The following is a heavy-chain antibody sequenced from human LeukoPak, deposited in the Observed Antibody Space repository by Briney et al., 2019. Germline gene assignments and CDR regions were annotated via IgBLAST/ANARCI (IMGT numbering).Heavy chain of an antibody. CDR1: GYTFTGYY. V-gene: IGHV1-18*04. D-gene: IGHD5-12*01. CDR2: ISAYNGNT. J-gene: IGHJ4*02. Sequence: GASVKVSCKASGYTFTGYYMRWVRQAPGQGLEWMGWISAYNGNTNYAQKLQGRVTMTTDTSTSTAYMELRSLRSDDTAVYYCARGGSEDYFDYWGQGTLVTVSS. CDR3: ARGGSEDYFDY.